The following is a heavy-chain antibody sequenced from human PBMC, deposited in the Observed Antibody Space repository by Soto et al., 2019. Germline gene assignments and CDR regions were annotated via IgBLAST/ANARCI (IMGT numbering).Heavy chain of an antibody. J-gene: IGHJ3*02. Sequence: APVKLSCKASGFTFTSSAVQCVRQAPGQGLEWMGWMNPDSGNTDYAQKFQGRVTMTRNTSISTAYMELSSLRSEDTAAYYCARAYGSGSRYAFDIWGQGTMVT. D-gene: IGHD3-10*01. CDR3: ARAYGSGSRYAFDI. CDR1: GFTFTSSA. CDR2: MNPDSGNT. V-gene: IGHV1-8*02.